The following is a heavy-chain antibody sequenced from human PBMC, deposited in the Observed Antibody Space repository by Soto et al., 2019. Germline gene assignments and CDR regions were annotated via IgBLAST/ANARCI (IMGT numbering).Heavy chain of an antibody. V-gene: IGHV3-48*03. CDR3: AGKGHYNWFDP. Sequence: GGSLRLTCTASGFTFSTYEMNWVRQAPGKGLEWLSEISSGGSTIFYADSVKGRFTISRDNAKNSLYLQMNSLRVEDTAVYYCAGKGHYNWFDPWGQGTLVTVSS. CDR1: GFTFSTYE. CDR2: ISSGGSTI. J-gene: IGHJ5*02.